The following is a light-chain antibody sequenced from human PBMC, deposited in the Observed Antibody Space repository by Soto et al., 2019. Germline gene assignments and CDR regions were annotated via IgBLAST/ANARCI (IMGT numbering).Light chain of an antibody. V-gene: IGLV5-37*01. Sequence: QAVVTQPPSPSQSPGKSASLPGTCPIALIVGSYNIYWYQQKPGSPPRYLLYYYSDSDKGQGSGVPSRFSGSKDASANTGILLISGLQSEDEADYYCMIWPSHVVFGGGTKLTVL. J-gene: IGLJ2*01. CDR1: IALIVGSYN. CDR3: MIWPSHVV. CDR2: YYSDSDK.